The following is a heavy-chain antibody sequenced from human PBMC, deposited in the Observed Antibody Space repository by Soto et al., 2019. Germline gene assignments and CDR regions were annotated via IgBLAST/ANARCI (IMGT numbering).Heavy chain of an antibody. CDR3: ARDLSRGITMITLEIHY. CDR1: GFTFSNYA. Sequence: QVQLVESGGGVVQPGRSLRLSCAASGFTFSNYAIHWVRQAPGKGLELVAIISYDGSNKYYAESVKGRFTISRDNPRNTVYLQMSSLTTEATTVYYCARDLSRGITMITLEIHYWGQGTLVTVSS. D-gene: IGHD3-22*01. J-gene: IGHJ4*02. CDR2: ISYDGSNK. V-gene: IGHV3-30*04.